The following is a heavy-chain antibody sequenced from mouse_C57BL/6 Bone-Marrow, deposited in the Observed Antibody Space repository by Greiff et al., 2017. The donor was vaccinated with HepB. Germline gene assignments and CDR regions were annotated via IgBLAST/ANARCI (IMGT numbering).Heavy chain of an antibody. Sequence: EVKLVESGGGLVQPGGSLKLSCAASGFTFSDYYMYWVRQTPEKGLEWVAYISNGGGSTYSPDTVKGRFTMSRDNAKKTLYLQMSRLKSEETAMYYCARQGDWLTYFDVWGTGTTVTVSS. CDR3: ARQGDWLTYFDV. CDR2: ISNGGGST. D-gene: IGHD2-2*01. CDR1: GFTFSDYY. J-gene: IGHJ1*03. V-gene: IGHV5-12*01.